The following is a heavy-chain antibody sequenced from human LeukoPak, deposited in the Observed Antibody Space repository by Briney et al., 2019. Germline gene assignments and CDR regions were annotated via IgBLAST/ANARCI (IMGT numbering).Heavy chain of an antibody. J-gene: IGHJ6*03. D-gene: IGHD4-11*01. CDR2: IYYSRST. CDR3: ARAGSEERRYSSGYYYYYYMDV. Sequence: SETLSLTCTVSGDSISSHYWSWIRQPPGKGLEWIGYIYYSRSTNYNPSLKSRVTISVDTSKNQFSLKLSSVTAADTAVYYCARAGSEERRYSSGYYYYYYMDVWGKGTTVTISS. CDR1: GDSISSHY. V-gene: IGHV4-59*11.